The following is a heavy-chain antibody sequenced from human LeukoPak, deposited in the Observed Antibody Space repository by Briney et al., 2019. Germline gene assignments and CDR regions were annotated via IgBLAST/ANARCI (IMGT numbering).Heavy chain of an antibody. V-gene: IGHV3-23*01. CDR2: ISGSGGST. CDR3: ASSIAAAPYYFDY. D-gene: IGHD6-13*01. J-gene: IGHJ4*02. CDR1: GFTFSSYA. Sequence: GGSLRLSCAASGFTFSSYALSWVRQAPGKGLEWVSAISGSGGSTYYADSVKGRFTISRDNSKNTLYLQMNSLRAEDTAVYYCASSIAAAPYYFDYWGQGTLVTVSP.